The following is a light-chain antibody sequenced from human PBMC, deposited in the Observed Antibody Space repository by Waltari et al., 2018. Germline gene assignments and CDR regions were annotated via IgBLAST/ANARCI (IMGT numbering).Light chain of an antibody. CDR2: DFN. Sequence: QSALTQPPSASGSPGQSVTISCTGPSGDIGAYNSCNWYRPPPGKVPKLMIYDFNRRPSGVPDRFSGSKSGNTASLTVSGLQPEDEAVYYCNSFAGSDTVVFGGGTTLTVL. CDR1: SGDIGAYNS. V-gene: IGLV2-8*01. J-gene: IGLJ2*01. CDR3: NSFAGSDTVV.